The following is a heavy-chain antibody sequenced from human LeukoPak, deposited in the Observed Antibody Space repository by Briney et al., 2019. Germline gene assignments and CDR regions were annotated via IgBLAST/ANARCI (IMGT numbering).Heavy chain of an antibody. CDR2: IKQDGSEK. J-gene: IGHJ4*02. CDR3: ARGSSSWTFDY. V-gene: IGHV3-7*03. D-gene: IGHD6-13*01. CDR1: GFTFSSNW. Sequence: GGSLRLSCAASGFTFSSNWMSWVRQAPGKGLEWVANIKQDGSEKYYVDSVKGRFTISRDNAKNSLYLQMNSLRAEDTAVYYCARGSSSWTFDYWGQGTLVTVSS.